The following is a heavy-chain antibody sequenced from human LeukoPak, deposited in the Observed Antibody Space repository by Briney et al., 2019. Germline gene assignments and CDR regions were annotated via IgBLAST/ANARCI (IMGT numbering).Heavy chain of an antibody. Sequence: ASVKVSCKASGYTFTSYYMHWVRQAPGQVLEWMGIINPSGGSTSYAQKFQGRVTMTRDTSTSTVYMELSSLRSEDTAVYYCARDRAVAGSNDAFDIWGQGTMVTVSS. CDR3: ARDRAVAGSNDAFDI. CDR1: GYTFTSYY. D-gene: IGHD6-19*01. V-gene: IGHV1-46*01. CDR2: INPSGGST. J-gene: IGHJ3*02.